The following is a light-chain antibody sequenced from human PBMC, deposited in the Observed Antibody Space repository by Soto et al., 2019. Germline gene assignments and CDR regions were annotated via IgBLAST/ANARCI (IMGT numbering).Light chain of an antibody. CDR2: GAS. J-gene: IGKJ1*01. Sequence: EIVMTQSPATLSVSPGERATLSCRASQSVSSNLAWYQQKPGQAPRLLIYGASTRATGIPARFSGSGSGTEFTLTISSLQPDDFATYYCQQTYNPPWTFGLGTKVEIK. CDR3: QQTYNPPWT. V-gene: IGKV3-15*01. CDR1: QSVSSN.